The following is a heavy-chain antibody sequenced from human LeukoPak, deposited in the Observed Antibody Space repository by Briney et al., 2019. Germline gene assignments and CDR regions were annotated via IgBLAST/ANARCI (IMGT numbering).Heavy chain of an antibody. Sequence: GGSLRLSCEGSGFSISRYTMSWVRQAPGKGLEWVSAISGNGAEKYYPDSVKGRFTLPSDNSKNALYLQLTSLSPEDTAVYYCAKPALQYYDSSGYHPDWYFDLWGRGTLVTVS. J-gene: IGHJ2*01. CDR2: ISGNGAEK. CDR1: GFSISRYT. CDR3: AKPALQYYDSSGYHPDWYFDL. D-gene: IGHD3-22*01. V-gene: IGHV3-23*01.